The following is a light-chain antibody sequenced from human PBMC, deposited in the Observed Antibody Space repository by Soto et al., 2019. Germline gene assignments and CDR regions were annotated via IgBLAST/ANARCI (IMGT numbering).Light chain of an antibody. CDR2: EGN. V-gene: IGLV2-23*01. CDR1: SSDVGSYNL. Sequence: QSVLTQPASVSGSPGQSITISCTGTSSDVGSYNLVSWYQQHPGKAPKLMIYEGNKRPSGVSNRFSGSKSANTASLTISGLQTEDDVDYYCCSSAGTNTVVFGTGTKVTVL. J-gene: IGLJ1*01. CDR3: CSSAGTNTVV.